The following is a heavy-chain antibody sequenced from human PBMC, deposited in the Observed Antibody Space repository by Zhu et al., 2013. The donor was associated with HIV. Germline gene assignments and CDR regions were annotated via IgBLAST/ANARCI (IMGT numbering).Heavy chain of an antibody. CDR2: IIPILGIA. Sequence: QVQLVQSGAEVKKPGSSVKVSCKASGGTFSSYTISWVRQAPGQGLEWMGRIIPILGIANYAQKFQGRVTITADKSTSTAYMELSSLRSEDTAVYYCARQKCSSTSCYDYYYYGMDVWGQGTTVTVSS. CDR1: GGTFSSYT. CDR3: ARQKCSSTSCYDYYYYGMDV. D-gene: IGHD2-2*01. V-gene: IGHV1-69*02. J-gene: IGHJ6*02.